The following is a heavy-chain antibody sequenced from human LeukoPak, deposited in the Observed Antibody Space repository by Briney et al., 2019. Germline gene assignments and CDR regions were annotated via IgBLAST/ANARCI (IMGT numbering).Heavy chain of an antibody. CDR2: ISSSSSYI. CDR1: GFTFSSYS. J-gene: IGHJ4*02. D-gene: IGHD6-6*01. CDR3: ARYSSSSPFDY. V-gene: IGHV3-21*01. Sequence: GGSLRLSCAASGFTFSSYSMNWVRRAPGKGLEWVSSISSSSSYIYYADSVKGRFSISRDNAKNSLYLQMNSLRAEDTAVYYCARYSSSSPFDYWGQGTLVTVSS.